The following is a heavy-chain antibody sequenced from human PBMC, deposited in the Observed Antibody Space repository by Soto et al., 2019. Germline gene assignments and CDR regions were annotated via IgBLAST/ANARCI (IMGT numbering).Heavy chain of an antibody. Sequence: GGSKRVPYEAAEFTLSAHWMHWIRKAPGKGLVWVSRINSDGTNTDYVDSVKGRFTISRDNAKNTLYLHMSSLRAEDTAVYYCALFGVLIYPEAWGQGTLVTVSS. D-gene: IGHD3-3*01. CDR2: INSDGTNT. CDR3: ALFGVLIYPEA. CDR1: EFTLSAHW. J-gene: IGHJ5*02. V-gene: IGHV3-74*01.